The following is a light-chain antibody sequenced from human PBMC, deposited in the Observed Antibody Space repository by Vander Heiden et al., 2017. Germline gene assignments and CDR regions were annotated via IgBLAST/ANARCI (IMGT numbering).Light chain of an antibody. Sequence: QSVLTQRPSVSGAPGQRVTISCPGSSSNIGAGSNVHWYQQLPGTAPKRLIYDNTNRPSGVPDRFSGSKSGTSASLASTGLQAEDEAEDYCQSYDSSLSGSLFGGGTKLTVL. CDR2: DNT. V-gene: IGLV1-40*01. CDR3: QSYDSSLSGSL. CDR1: SSNIGAGSN. J-gene: IGLJ2*01.